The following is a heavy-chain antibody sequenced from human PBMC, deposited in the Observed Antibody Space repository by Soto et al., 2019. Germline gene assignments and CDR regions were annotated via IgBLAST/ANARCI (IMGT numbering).Heavy chain of an antibody. J-gene: IGHJ4*02. CDR1: GFTFSSYA. D-gene: IGHD6-19*01. Sequence: QVQLVESGGGVVQPGRSLRLSCAASGFTFSSYAMHWVRQAPGKGLEWVAVISYDGSNKYYADSVKGRFTISRDNSKNTLYLQMNRLRAEDTAVYYCESLAVAGRLDYWGQGTLVTVSS. CDR2: ISYDGSNK. V-gene: IGHV3-30-3*01. CDR3: ESLAVAGRLDY.